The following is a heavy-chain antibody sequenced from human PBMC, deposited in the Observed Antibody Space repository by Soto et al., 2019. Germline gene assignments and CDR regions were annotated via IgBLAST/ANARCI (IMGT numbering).Heavy chain of an antibody. CDR2: INGGTGQT. CDR1: GYSFSTYA. J-gene: IGHJ6*02. CDR3: ARRKGMEENYYYYGLDI. Sequence: GASVKVSCKASGYSFSTYAMHWVRQAPGQSLEWMGWINGGTGQTKFSQRFQDRITITRDTSASTAYMELSSLRSEDTAVYYCARRKGMEENYYYYGLDIWGQGTTVTVSS. V-gene: IGHV1-3*01. D-gene: IGHD1-1*01.